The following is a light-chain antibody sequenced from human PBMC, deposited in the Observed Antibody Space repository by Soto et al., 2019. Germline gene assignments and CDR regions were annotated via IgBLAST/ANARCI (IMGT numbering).Light chain of an antibody. Sequence: SGQTLPLSASGSPGKSVPISCTGTSSDVGAYKYVSWYQQHPGKAPKLIIYEVSERPSGVPDRFSGSKSGNTASLTVSGLQAEDEADYYCTSYAGTSIVFGTGTKVTVL. V-gene: IGLV2-8*01. CDR2: EVS. CDR1: SSDVGAYKY. J-gene: IGLJ1*01. CDR3: TSYAGTSIV.